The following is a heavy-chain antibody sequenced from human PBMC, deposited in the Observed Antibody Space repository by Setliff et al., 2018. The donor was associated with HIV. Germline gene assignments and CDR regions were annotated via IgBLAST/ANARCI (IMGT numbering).Heavy chain of an antibody. CDR2: IDQDESEI. D-gene: IGHD6-6*01. V-gene: IGHV3-7*03. CDR1: GFMFSKYW. Sequence: GGSLRLSCAASGFMFSKYWMSWVRQAPGKGLEWVATIDQDESEIYYVDSVRGRFTVSRDNARNSLYLQMNSLRAEDTAIYYCARIYRSSWPFGACDIWGQGTMVTVSS. CDR3: ARIYRSSWPFGACDI. J-gene: IGHJ3*02.